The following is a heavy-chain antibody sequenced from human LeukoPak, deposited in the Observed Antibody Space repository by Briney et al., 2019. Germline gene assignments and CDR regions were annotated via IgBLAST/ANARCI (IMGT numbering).Heavy chain of an antibody. CDR3: ARAGLEIVVPPFDY. V-gene: IGHV3-48*03. J-gene: IGHJ4*02. D-gene: IGHD2-2*03. Sequence: GGSLRLSCAASGFTFSSYEMNWVRQAPGKGLEWVSYVSSSGSTIYYADSVKGRFTISRDNAKNSLYLQMNSLRAEDTAVYYCARAGLEIVVPPFDYWGQGTLVTVSS. CDR2: VSSSGSTI. CDR1: GFTFSSYE.